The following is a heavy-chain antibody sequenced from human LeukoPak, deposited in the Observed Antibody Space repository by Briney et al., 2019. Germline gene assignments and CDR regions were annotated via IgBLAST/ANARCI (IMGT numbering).Heavy chain of an antibody. CDR3: ARGGSGQTFDY. CDR2: IYYSGST. Sequence: SETLSLTCTVSGGSISSGGYYWSWIRQHPRKGLEWIGYIYYSGSTYYNPSLKSRVTISVDTSKNQFSLKLSSVTAADTAVYYCARGGSGQTFDYWGQGTLVTVSS. V-gene: IGHV4-31*03. D-gene: IGHD6-25*01. CDR1: GGSISSGGYY. J-gene: IGHJ4*02.